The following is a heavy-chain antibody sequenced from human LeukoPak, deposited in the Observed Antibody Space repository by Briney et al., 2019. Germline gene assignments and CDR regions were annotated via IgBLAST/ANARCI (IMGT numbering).Heavy chain of an antibody. V-gene: IGHV3-49*04. J-gene: IGHJ4*02. D-gene: IGHD3-10*01. Sequence: GGSQRLSCAASGFTVSSNYMSWVRQAPGKGLEWVGFIRSKAYGGTTEYAASVKGRFTISRDDSKSIAYLQMNSLKTEDTAVYYCTRETAGSGYWGQGTLVTVSS. CDR2: IRSKAYGGTT. CDR3: TRETAGSGY. CDR1: GFTVSSNY.